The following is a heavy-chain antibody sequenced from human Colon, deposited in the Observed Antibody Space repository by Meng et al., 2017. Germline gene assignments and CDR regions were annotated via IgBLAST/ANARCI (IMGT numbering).Heavy chain of an antibody. J-gene: IGHJ4*02. CDR3: ARDYWGSLDF. Sequence: QVQLQASGPGLVRPSETPSLICAVSGASVRSPDHQWGWVRQPPGKGLEWIGYARIDYANTNYNPSLKSRVNVSLDTSKNQFSLNVRSVTAADTAVYYCARDYWGSLDFWGQGILVTVSS. D-gene: IGHD3-16*01. V-gene: IGHV4-61*08. CDR1: GASVRSPDHQ. CDR2: ARIDYANT.